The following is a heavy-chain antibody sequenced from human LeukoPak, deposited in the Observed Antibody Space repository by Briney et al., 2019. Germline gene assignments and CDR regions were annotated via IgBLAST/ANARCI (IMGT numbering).Heavy chain of an antibody. J-gene: IGHJ4*02. D-gene: IGHD3-10*01. CDR3: ASSLWSYFDY. Sequence: PSETLSLTCTVSGGSISSHYWTWIRQNPGKGLEWIGYIYYTGSTNYNPSLKSRLTISLDRSKNQFSLKLSSVTAADTAVYYCASSLWSYFDYWGQGTLVTVSS. V-gene: IGHV4-59*11. CDR1: GGSISSHY. CDR2: IYYTGST.